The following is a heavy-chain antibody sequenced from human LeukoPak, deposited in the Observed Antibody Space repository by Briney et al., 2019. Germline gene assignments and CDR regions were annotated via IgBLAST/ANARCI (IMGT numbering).Heavy chain of an antibody. V-gene: IGHV3-7*01. Sequence: LPGGSLRLSCAASGFTFSSYWMSWVRQAPGKGLEWVANIKQDGSERYYVDSVKGRFTISRDNAKNSLYLQMNSLRAEDTAVYYCAREKISGSLDYWGQGTLVTVSS. D-gene: IGHD1-26*01. CDR1: GFTFSSYW. CDR3: AREKISGSLDY. J-gene: IGHJ4*02. CDR2: IKQDGSER.